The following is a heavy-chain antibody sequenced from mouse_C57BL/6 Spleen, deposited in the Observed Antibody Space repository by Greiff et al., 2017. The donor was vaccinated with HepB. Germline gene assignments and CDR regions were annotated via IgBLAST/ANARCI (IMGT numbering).Heavy chain of an antibody. CDR2: IDPSDSYT. D-gene: IGHD2-5*01. V-gene: IGHV1-69*01. Sequence: QVQLKQPGAELVMPGASVKLSCKASGYTFTSYWMHWVKQRPGQGLEWIGEIDPSDSYTNYNQKFKGKSTLTVDKSSSTAYMQLSSLTSEDSAVYYCARDYSNHLDYWGQGTSVTVSS. CDR1: GYTFTSYW. CDR3: ARDYSNHLDY. J-gene: IGHJ4*01.